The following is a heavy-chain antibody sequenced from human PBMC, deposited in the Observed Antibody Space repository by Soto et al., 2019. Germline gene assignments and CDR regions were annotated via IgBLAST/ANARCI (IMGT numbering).Heavy chain of an antibody. D-gene: IGHD1-26*01. Sequence: GGSLRLSCAASGFTFSSYSMNWVRQAPGKGLEWVSYISSSSSTIYYADSVKGRFTISRDNAKNSLYLQMNSLRDEDTAVYYCARAPRIVGAMGGYYFDYWGQGTLVTVSS. CDR1: GFTFSSYS. CDR2: ISSSSSTI. V-gene: IGHV3-48*02. CDR3: ARAPRIVGAMGGYYFDY. J-gene: IGHJ4*02.